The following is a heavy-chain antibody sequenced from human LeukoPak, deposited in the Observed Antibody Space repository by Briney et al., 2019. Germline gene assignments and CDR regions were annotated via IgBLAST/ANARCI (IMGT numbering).Heavy chain of an antibody. Sequence: SQTLSLTCAVSGASVNTGTYFWTWVRQPAGKALEWIGRFHTSEGTHYNPSLESRVTISVDTSKNHFSLEMTSVTAADTAVYYCASTVFGVTYNWLDRWGQGTLVTVSS. CDR3: ASTVFGVTYNWLDR. D-gene: IGHD3-3*01. J-gene: IGHJ5*02. CDR2: FHTSEGT. V-gene: IGHV4-61*02. CDR1: GASVNTGTYF.